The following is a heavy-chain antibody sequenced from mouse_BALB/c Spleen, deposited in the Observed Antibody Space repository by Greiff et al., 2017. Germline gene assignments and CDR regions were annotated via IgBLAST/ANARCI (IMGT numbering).Heavy chain of an antibody. D-gene: IGHD2-10*02. J-gene: IGHJ2*01. Sequence: QVQLQQPGAELVKPGTSVKLSCKASGYNFTSYWIYWVKLRPGQGLEWIGDIYPGSGSTNYNEKFKSKATLTVDTSSSTAYMQLSRLASEDSALYCCARSYLVYDFDYWGQGTTRTVSS. CDR2: IYPGSGST. CDR3: ARSYLVYDFDY. CDR1: GYNFTSYW. V-gene: IGHV1-55*01.